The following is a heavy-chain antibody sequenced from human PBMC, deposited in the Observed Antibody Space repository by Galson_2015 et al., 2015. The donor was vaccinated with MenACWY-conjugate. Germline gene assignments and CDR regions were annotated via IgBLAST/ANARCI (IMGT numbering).Heavy chain of an antibody. CDR2: INPSGGST. CDR3: ARGRFETLGWFGELLLPYGMDV. D-gene: IGHD3-10*01. CDR1: GYTFTSYY. Sequence: SVKVSCKASGYTFTSYYMHWVRQAPGQGLEWMGIINPSGGSTSYAQKFQGRVTMTRDTSTSTVYMELSSLRSEDTAVYYCARGRFETLGWFGELLLPYGMDVWGQGTTVTVSS. V-gene: IGHV1-46*01. J-gene: IGHJ6*02.